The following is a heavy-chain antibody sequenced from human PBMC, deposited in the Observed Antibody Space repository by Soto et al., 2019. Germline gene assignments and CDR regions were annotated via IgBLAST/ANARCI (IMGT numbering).Heavy chain of an antibody. Sequence: QVQLQQWGAGLLKPSETLSLTCAVYGGSFSGYYWSWIRQPPGKGLEWIGEINHSGSTNYNPSLKSRVTISVDTSTNPFSLKPSSVTAADTAVYYCARGGQCIAAAGGNWVDPWGQGTLVTASS. J-gene: IGHJ5*02. CDR1: GGSFSGYY. D-gene: IGHD6-13*01. V-gene: IGHV4-34*01. CDR2: INHSGST. CDR3: ARGGQCIAAAGGNWVDP.